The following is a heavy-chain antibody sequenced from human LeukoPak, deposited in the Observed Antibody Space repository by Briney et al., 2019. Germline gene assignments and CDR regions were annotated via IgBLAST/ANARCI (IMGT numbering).Heavy chain of an antibody. V-gene: IGHV3-74*01. Sequence: GGSLRLSCAASGFTFSRYWMHWVRQAPGKGLVWVSRIKSDGGTNYADSVKGRFTISRDNAKNTVSLQMNSLRAEDTGVYYCARAPSEIGGYYPEYFRHWGQGTLVTVSP. CDR3: ARAPSEIGGYYPEYFRH. D-gene: IGHD3-22*01. J-gene: IGHJ1*01. CDR2: IKSDGGT. CDR1: GFTFSRYW.